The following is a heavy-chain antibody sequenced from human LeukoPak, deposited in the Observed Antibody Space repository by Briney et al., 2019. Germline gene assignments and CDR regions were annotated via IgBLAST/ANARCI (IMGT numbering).Heavy chain of an antibody. J-gene: IGHJ4*02. CDR1: GGSISSYY. D-gene: IGHD2-2*03. V-gene: IGHV4-59*01. CDR2: IYYSGST. Sequence: PSETLSLTCTVSGGSISSYYWSWIRQPPAKGLEWIGYIYYSGSTNYNPSLQSRVTISVDTSKNQFSLKLSSVTAADTAVYYCARMTPGGYCSSTSCYYFDYWGQGTLVTVSS. CDR3: ARMTPGGYCSSTSCYYFDY.